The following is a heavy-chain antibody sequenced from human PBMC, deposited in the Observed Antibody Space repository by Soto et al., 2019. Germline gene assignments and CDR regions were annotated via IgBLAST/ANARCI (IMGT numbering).Heavy chain of an antibody. J-gene: IGHJ3*02. Sequence: VASVKVSCKASGYTFTGYYMHWVRQAPGQGLEWVGWINPNSGGTNYAQKFQGRVTMTRDTSISTAYMELSRLRSDDTAVYYCATEWGYYYDSSGSDAFDIWGQGTMVTVSS. CDR3: ATEWGYYYDSSGSDAFDI. CDR1: GYTFTGYY. D-gene: IGHD3-22*01. CDR2: INPNSGGT. V-gene: IGHV1-2*02.